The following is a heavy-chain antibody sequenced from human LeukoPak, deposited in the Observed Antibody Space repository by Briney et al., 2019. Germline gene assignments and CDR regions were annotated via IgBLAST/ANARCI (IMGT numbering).Heavy chain of an antibody. Sequence: ASVKVSCKASGGTFSSYAISWVRQAPGQGLEWMGGIIPIFGTANYAQKLQGRVTITADESTSTAYMELSSLRSEDTAVYYCARGGGDGYNHDYYYGMDVWGQGTTVTVSS. CDR2: IIPIFGTA. V-gene: IGHV1-69*13. CDR3: ARGGGDGYNHDYYYGMDV. J-gene: IGHJ6*02. D-gene: IGHD5-24*01. CDR1: GGTFSSYA.